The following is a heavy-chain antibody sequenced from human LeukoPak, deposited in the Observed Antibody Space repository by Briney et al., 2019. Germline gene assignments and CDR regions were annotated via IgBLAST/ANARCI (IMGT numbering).Heavy chain of an antibody. D-gene: IGHD5-24*01. CDR1: GGSISSSSYY. Sequence: SETLSLTCTVPGGSISSSSYYWGWIRQPPGKGLEWIGSIYYSGSTYYNPSLKSRVTISVDTSKNQFSLKLSSVTAADTAVYYCARDGYNSIGLWGQGTLVTVSS. J-gene: IGHJ4*02. V-gene: IGHV4-39*07. CDR3: ARDGYNSIGL. CDR2: IYYSGST.